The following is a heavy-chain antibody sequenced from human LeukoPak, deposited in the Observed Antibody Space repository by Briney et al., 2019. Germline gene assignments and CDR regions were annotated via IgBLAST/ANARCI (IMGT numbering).Heavy chain of an antibody. D-gene: IGHD3-22*01. V-gene: IGHV4-39*01. J-gene: IGHJ4*02. CDR3: AGHGGYHSPIDY. CDR1: GGSISSSSYY. CDR2: IYYSGST. Sequence: SETLSLTCTVSGGSISSSSYYWGWIRQPPGKGLEWIGSIYYSGSTYYNPSLKSRVSISVDTSKNQFSLKLSSGTAADTAVYYCAGHGGYHSPIDYWGQGTLVTVSS.